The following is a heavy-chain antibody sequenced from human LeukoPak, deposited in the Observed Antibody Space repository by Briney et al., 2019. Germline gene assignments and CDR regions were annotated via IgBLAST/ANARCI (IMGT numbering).Heavy chain of an antibody. CDR1: GGSIIVAAYS. V-gene: IGHV4-30-2*01. CDR3: ARGYGDNSGAFDI. Sequence: SETLSLTCAVSGGSIIVAAYSWSWLRQPPGKGLEWIGYIYHTGRTYSNPSLKSRVTISVDRSKNQFSLNLSSVTAADTAVYYCARGYGDNSGAFDIWGQGTMVTVSS. J-gene: IGHJ3*02. CDR2: IYHTGRT. D-gene: IGHD4-23*01.